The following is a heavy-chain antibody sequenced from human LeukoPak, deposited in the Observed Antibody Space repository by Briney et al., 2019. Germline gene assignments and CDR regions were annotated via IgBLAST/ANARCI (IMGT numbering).Heavy chain of an antibody. V-gene: IGHV3-21*01. J-gene: IGHJ4*02. CDR3: ARTMFPTYYYDSSGPRALDY. CDR2: ISSSSSYI. Sequence: PGGSLRLSCAASGFTFSSYSMSWVRQAPGKGLEWVSSISSSSSYIYYADSVKGRFTISRDNAKNSLYLQMNSLRAEDTAVYYCARTMFPTYYYDSSGPRALDYWGQGTLVTVSP. CDR1: GFTFSSYS. D-gene: IGHD3-22*01.